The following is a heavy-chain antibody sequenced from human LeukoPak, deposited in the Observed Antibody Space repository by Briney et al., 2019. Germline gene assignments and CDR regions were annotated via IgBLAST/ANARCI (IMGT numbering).Heavy chain of an antibody. Sequence: GASVKVSCKASGYTFTSYTIHWVRQAPGQSLEWMGWISVGRGDSKCSQEFQGRVTLTRDTSATTAYLEVSSLRPEDMAVYYCARERGIRDAFDFWGQRTMVTVSS. CDR3: ARERGIRDAFDF. CDR1: GYTFTSYT. D-gene: IGHD1-14*01. J-gene: IGHJ3*01. CDR2: ISVGRGDS. V-gene: IGHV1-3*03.